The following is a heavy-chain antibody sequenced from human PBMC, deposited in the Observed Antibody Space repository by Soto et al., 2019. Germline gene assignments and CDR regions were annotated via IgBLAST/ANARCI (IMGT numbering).Heavy chain of an antibody. CDR1: GGTFSSYA. J-gene: IGHJ6*02. Sequence: GASVKVSCKASGGTFSSYAISWVRQAPGQGLEWMGGIIPIFGTANYAQKFQGRVTITADKSTSTAYMELSSLRSEDTAVYYCARGVVVPAAMHTLGYYYYGMDVWGQGTTVTSP. CDR2: IIPIFGTA. V-gene: IGHV1-69*06. CDR3: ARGVVVPAAMHTLGYYYYGMDV. D-gene: IGHD2-2*01.